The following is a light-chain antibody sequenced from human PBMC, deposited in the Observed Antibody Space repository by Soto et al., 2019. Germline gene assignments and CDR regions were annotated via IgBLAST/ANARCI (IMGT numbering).Light chain of an antibody. J-gene: IGKJ1*01. CDR1: QSISSW. Sequence: DIQMNQSPSTLSASVGDRVTITCRASQSISSWLAWYQQKPGKAPKLLIYDASSLESGVPSRFSGSGSGTEFTLTISSLQPDDFATYYCQQSSTTPRTFGQGTNVDFK. CDR2: DAS. V-gene: IGKV1-5*01. CDR3: QQSSTTPRT.